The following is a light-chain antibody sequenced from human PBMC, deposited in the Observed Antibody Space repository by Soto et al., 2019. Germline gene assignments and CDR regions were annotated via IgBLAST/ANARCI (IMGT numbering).Light chain of an antibody. CDR3: QQYNSYSWT. Sequence: DIQMTQSPSTLSASVGDRVTITCRASQSISTWLAWYQLKPGKAPKLLIYKASSLESGVPLRFSGSGSGTEFTLTISSLQPDDFATYYCQQYNSYSWTFGQGTKVDIK. V-gene: IGKV1-5*03. CDR2: KAS. CDR1: QSISTW. J-gene: IGKJ1*01.